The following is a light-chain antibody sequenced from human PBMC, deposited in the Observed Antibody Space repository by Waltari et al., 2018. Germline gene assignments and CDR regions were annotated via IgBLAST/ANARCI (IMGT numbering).Light chain of an antibody. CDR3: SSFTSDSTWV. V-gene: IGLV2-14*03. CDR2: DVN. J-gene: IGLJ2*01. Sequence: QSALTQPASVSGSPGQSITLSCAGTSSDVGAYTYAPWYQHHPGKAPKLIIYDVNSRPSGVSNRFSGSKSGNTASLTISELQAEDEADYYCSSFTSDSTWVFGAGTKLTVL. CDR1: SSDVGAYTY.